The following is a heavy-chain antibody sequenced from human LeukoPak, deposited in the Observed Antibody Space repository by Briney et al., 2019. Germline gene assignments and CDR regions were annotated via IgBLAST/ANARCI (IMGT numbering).Heavy chain of an antibody. CDR1: GFTSSSYS. CDR2: ISSSSSYI. D-gene: IGHD6-13*01. V-gene: IGHV3-21*01. CDR3: ARDPRSSWNRLDY. J-gene: IGHJ4*02. Sequence: PGGSLRLSCAASGFTSSSYSMNWVRQAPGKGLEWVSSISSSSSYIYYADSVKGRFTISRDNAKNSLYLQMNSLRAEDTAVYYCARDPRSSWNRLDYWGQGTLVTVSS.